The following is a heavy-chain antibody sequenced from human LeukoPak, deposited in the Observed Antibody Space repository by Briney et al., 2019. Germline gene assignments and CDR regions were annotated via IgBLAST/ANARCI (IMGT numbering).Heavy chain of an antibody. CDR2: ISGSGDTT. CDR3: AKVYSSGWYWVDF. J-gene: IGHJ4*02. V-gene: IGHV3-23*01. D-gene: IGHD6-19*01. Sequence: GGSLRLSCAASGFTFSNYVMSWVRQAPGKGLEWVSGISGSGDTTNHADSVKGRFTISRGNSKNTLYLQMNSLRAEDTAVYYCAKVYSSGWYWVDFWGQGTLVTVSS. CDR1: GFTFSNYV.